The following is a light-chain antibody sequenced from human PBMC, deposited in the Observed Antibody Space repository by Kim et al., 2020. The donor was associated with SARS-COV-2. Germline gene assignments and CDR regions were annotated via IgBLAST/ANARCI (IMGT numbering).Light chain of an antibody. CDR1: KWGDKY. Sequence: GTPRQTARITCSGDKWGDKYACWYQQKPGPSPVLVIYQDSKRPSGIPERFSGSNSGNTATLTISGTQAMDEADYYCQAWDSSTGVFGGGTQLTVL. CDR2: QDS. V-gene: IGLV3-1*01. J-gene: IGLJ2*01. CDR3: QAWDSSTGV.